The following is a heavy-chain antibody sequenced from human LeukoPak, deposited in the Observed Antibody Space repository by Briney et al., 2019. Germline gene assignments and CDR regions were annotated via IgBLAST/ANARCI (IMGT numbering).Heavy chain of an antibody. CDR3: ARELPDSSGYYKWNAFDI. D-gene: IGHD3-22*01. CDR2: IYPGDSDT. CDR1: GYSFTSYW. Sequence: GESLKISCKVSGYSFTSYWIGWVRQMPGKGLEWMGIIYPGDSDTRYSPSFQGQVTISADKSISTAYLQWSSLKASDTAMYYCARELPDSSGYYKWNAFDIWGQGTMVTVSS. V-gene: IGHV5-51*01. J-gene: IGHJ3*02.